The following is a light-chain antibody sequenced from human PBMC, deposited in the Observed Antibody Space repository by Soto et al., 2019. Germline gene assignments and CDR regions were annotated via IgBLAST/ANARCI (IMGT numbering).Light chain of an antibody. CDR1: QTIDSW. CDR2: KAS. J-gene: IGKJ1*01. V-gene: IGKV1-5*03. CDR3: QQYHIYSGT. Sequence: DIRMTQSPSTLSASLGGRVTITCRASQTIDSWLAWYQQRQGKPPNLLLYKASTLASGVPSRFSGSGYGTEFNLTINSLQTDDFATYYCQQYHIYSGTFGQGTKVDIK.